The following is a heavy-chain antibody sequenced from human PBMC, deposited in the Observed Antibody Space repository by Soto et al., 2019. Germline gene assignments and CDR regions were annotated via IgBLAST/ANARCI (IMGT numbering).Heavy chain of an antibody. Sequence: PGGTLRLSCASSGFTFSSFGMHWVRLAPGKGLEWVSLMCYDGSKKSYGDSVKSRFTISKDTSRNTVYLQMNSLRADDTAVYYCARDASYYSLWSGYYPSRNGMDVWGQGTTVTVSS. J-gene: IGHJ6*02. CDR3: ARDASYYSLWSGYYPSRNGMDV. CDR1: GFTFSSFG. V-gene: IGHV3-33*01. CDR2: MCYDGSKK. D-gene: IGHD3-3*01.